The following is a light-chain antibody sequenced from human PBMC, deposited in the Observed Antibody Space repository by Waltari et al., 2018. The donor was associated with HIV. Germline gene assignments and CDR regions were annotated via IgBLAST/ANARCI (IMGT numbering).Light chain of an antibody. Sequence: QSALTQPHSASGSLGQSVTISCTGSSSDIGAYDSVSWVQQPPNNAPKLLLYEVSKRPSGVPDRFSGSRSGETAFLSVSGLQPDDTAGYFCSSYGDNIRVLFGGGTNLTVL. CDR3: SSYGDNIRVL. V-gene: IGLV2-8*01. J-gene: IGLJ2*01. CDR2: EVS. CDR1: SSDIGAYDS.